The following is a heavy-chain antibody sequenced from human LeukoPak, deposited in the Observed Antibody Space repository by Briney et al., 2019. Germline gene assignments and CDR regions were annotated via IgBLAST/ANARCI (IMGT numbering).Heavy chain of an antibody. Sequence: GRSLRLSCAASGFTFSTYFMHWVRQAPGKGLEWVADIASDGSHTFYVESVKGRFTISRDNSKNTLYLQMNSLRAEDTAVYFCARERQDTILPSGAFDIWGQGTMVTVSS. CDR3: ARERQDTILPSGAFDI. V-gene: IGHV3-30-3*01. CDR1: GFTFSTYF. D-gene: IGHD2-21*01. CDR2: IASDGSHT. J-gene: IGHJ3*02.